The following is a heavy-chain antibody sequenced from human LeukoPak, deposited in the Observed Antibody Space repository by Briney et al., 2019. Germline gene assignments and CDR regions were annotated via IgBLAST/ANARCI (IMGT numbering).Heavy chain of an antibody. J-gene: IGHJ4*02. Sequence: ASVTVSCKASGYTFTGYYMHWVRQAPGQGLERMGWINPNSGGTNYAQKFQGRVTMTRDTSISTAYMELSRLRSDDTAVYYCATENYDFWSGYYCYWGQGTLVTVSS. V-gene: IGHV1-2*02. CDR2: INPNSGGT. CDR1: GYTFTGYY. CDR3: ATENYDFWSGYYCY. D-gene: IGHD3-3*01.